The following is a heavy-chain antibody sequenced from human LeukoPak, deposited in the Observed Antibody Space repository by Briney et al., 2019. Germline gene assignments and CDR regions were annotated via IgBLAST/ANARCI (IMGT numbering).Heavy chain of an antibody. V-gene: IGHV4-34*01. CDR2: VNHSGST. D-gene: IGHD3-10*01. Sequence: SETLSLTCAVYGGSLSGYYWGWIRHPPGKGLQWIGEVNHSGSTNYNPSLKSRVTISVDTSKNQFSLKLRSVTAADTAVYYCATSGGPINWFDPWGQGTLVTVSS. CDR1: GGSLSGYY. J-gene: IGHJ5*02. CDR3: ATSGGPINWFDP.